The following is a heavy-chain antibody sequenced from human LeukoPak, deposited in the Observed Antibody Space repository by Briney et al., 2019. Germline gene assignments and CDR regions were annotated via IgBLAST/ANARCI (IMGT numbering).Heavy chain of an antibody. V-gene: IGHV3-15*05. J-gene: IGHJ4*02. CDR2: SKSKTDGGTT. CDR1: GFTLSDAW. D-gene: IGHD1-26*01. Sequence: NPGGSLRLSCAVSGFTLSDAWMSGVRQAPGKGLEWVGRSKSKTDGGTTDYAAPVKGRFTISRDDSENTLYLQMNSLKTEDTAVYYCTTVRGRSNYFDFWGQGTLVTVSS. CDR3: TTVRGRSNYFDF.